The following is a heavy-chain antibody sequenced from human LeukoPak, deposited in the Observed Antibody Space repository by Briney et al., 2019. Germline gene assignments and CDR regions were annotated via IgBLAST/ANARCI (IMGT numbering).Heavy chain of an antibody. CDR1: GFTFSNYA. Sequence: GGSLRLSCAASGFTFSNYAMSWVRQAPGKGLEWVSGISGSGGGTYYADSVKGRFTISRDNSKNTLYLQMNSLRAEDTAVYYCARPDYYDSSGPFDYWGQGTLVTVSS. V-gene: IGHV3-23*01. D-gene: IGHD3-22*01. J-gene: IGHJ4*02. CDR3: ARPDYYDSSGPFDY. CDR2: ISGSGGGT.